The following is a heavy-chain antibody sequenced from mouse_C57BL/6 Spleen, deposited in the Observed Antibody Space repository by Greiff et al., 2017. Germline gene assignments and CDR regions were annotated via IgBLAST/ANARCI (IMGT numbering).Heavy chain of an antibody. CDR1: GFSFNTYA. Sequence: EVQLVESGGGLVQPKGSLKLSCAASGFSFNTYAMNWVRQAPGKGLEWVARIRSKSNNYATYYADSVKDRFTISRDDSESMLYLQMNNLKTEDTAMYYCVRHPYYGRDYAMDYWGQGTSVTVSS. D-gene: IGHD1-1*01. CDR2: IRSKSNNYAT. CDR3: VRHPYYGRDYAMDY. J-gene: IGHJ4*01. V-gene: IGHV10-1*01.